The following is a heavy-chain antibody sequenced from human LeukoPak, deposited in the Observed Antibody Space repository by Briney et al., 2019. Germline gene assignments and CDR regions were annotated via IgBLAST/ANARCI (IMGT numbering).Heavy chain of an antibody. V-gene: IGHV4-59*12. D-gene: IGHD3-9*01. Sequence: SETLSLTCSVSGGYISSYYWNWFRQPPGKGLEWIGYISYSGSTNYNPSLKSRVTITADKSKKQFSLKLSSVTAADTAVYYCARGMTGFSEGSFDYWGQGNLVTVSS. CDR2: ISYSGST. J-gene: IGHJ4*02. CDR1: GGYISSYY. CDR3: ARGMTGFSEGSFDY.